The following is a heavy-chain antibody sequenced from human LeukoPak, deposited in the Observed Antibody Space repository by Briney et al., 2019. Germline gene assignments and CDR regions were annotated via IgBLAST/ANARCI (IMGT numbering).Heavy chain of an antibody. CDR2: IIPIFGTA. D-gene: IGHD6-13*01. CDR3: ANPSAAADGDAFDI. Sequence: ASVKVSCKASGGTFSSYAISWVRQAPGQGLEWMGGIIPIFGTANYAQKFQGRVTITADESTSTAYMELSSLRSEDTAVYYCANPSAAADGDAFDIWGQGTIVTVSS. J-gene: IGHJ3*02. V-gene: IGHV1-69*01. CDR1: GGTFSSYA.